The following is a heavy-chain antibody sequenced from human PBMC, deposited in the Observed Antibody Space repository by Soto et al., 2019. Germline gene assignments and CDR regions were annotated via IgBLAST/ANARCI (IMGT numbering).Heavy chain of an antibody. V-gene: IGHV3-73*01. Sequence: EVQLVESGGGLVQPGGSLKLSCAASGFIFSGSAVHWVRQASGKGLEWVGRILSKAGNYATAYPASMKGRVTISRDYSENTAFLQMNSLKTEDSAVYYLIRGLTPYYYDYWGQGTLVSFSS. CDR3: IRGLTPYYYDY. D-gene: IGHD2-21*02. J-gene: IGHJ4*02. CDR1: GFIFSGSA. CDR2: ILSKAGNYAT.